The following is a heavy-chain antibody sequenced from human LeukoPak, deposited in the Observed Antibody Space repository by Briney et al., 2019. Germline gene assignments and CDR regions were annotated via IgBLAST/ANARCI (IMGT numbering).Heavy chain of an antibody. D-gene: IGHD3-9*01. Sequence: SETLSLTCTVSGDSISSYYWSWIRQPPGKGLEWIGYIYYSGSTNYNPSLKSRVTISVDTSKNQFSLKLSSVTAADTAVYYCAREPEYDILTGYYDRDTYFDYWGQGTLVTVSS. V-gene: IGHV4-59*01. CDR2: IYYSGST. CDR1: GDSISSYY. J-gene: IGHJ4*02. CDR3: AREPEYDILTGYYDRDTYFDY.